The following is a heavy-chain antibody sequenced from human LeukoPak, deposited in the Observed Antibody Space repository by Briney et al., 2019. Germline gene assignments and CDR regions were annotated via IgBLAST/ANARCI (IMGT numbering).Heavy chain of an antibody. J-gene: IGHJ3*01. CDR1: GFTFSGSA. CDR2: IRTKANSYAT. V-gene: IGHV3-73*01. D-gene: IGHD1-1*01. CDR3: TRHSGTTNDAFYD. Sequence: EPGGSLRLSCAASGFTFSGSAMHWVRQASGKGLEWVGRIRTKANSYATAYAASVKGRFTISRDDSKNTAYLQMNSLKTEDTAVYYCTRHSGTTNDAFYDWGQGTMVTVSS.